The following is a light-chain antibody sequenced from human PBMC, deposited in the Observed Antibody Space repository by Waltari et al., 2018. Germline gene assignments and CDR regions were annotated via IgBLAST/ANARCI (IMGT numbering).Light chain of an antibody. CDR2: DAS. CDR1: QSISSH. CDR3: QHRSDWPWT. V-gene: IGKV3-11*01. J-gene: IGKJ1*01. Sequence: EIVLTQSPATLSLSPGARATPSCRASQSISSHLAWYQQKPGQAPRLLVFDASNRATGIPARFSGAGSGTDFTLSITTLEPEDFAVYYCQHRSDWPWTFGQGTKVEFK.